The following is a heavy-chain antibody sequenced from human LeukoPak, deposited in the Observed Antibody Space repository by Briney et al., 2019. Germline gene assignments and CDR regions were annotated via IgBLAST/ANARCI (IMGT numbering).Heavy chain of an antibody. CDR2: INPNSGGT. CDR1: GYTFTGYY. J-gene: IGHJ4*02. D-gene: IGHD3-22*01. V-gene: IGHV1-2*02. Sequence: GASVKVSCKASGYTFTGYYMHWVRQAPGQGLEWMGWINPNSGGTNYAQKFQGRVTMTRDTSISTAYMELSRLRSDDTAVYYCARVVYDSSGYYYFHFDYWGQGTLVTVSS. CDR3: ARVVYDSSGYYYFHFDY.